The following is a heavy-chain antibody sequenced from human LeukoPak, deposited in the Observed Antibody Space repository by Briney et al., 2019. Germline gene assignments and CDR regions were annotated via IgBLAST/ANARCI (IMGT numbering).Heavy chain of an antibody. J-gene: IGHJ4*02. V-gene: IGHV4-59*01. D-gene: IGHD2-15*01. Sequence: SETLSLTCTVSGGSISSYYWSWIRQPPGKGLEWIGYIYYSGSTNYNPSLKSRVTISVDTSKNQFSLKLSSVTAADTAVYYCARVSGGLPFDYWGRGTLVTVSS. CDR2: IYYSGST. CDR3: ARVSGGLPFDY. CDR1: GGSISSYY.